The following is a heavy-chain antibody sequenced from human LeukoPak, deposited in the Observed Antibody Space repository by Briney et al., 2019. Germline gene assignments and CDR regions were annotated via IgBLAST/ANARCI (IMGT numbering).Heavy chain of an antibody. D-gene: IGHD1-1*01. CDR3: AREWNSRATFDY. J-gene: IGHJ4*02. Sequence: GGSLRLSCRASASGDDFSSHSMNWVRQAPGKGLEWISYIHSSGNYIFDAASVKGRFTVSRDNARNSLYPQMNSLRVEDTAMYYCAREWNSRATFDYWGQGTLLTVSS. CDR1: ASGDDFSSHS. CDR2: IHSSGNYI. V-gene: IGHV3-21*05.